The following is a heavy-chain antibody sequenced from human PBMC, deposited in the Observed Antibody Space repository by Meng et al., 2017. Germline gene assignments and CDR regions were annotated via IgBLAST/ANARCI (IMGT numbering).Heavy chain of an antibody. V-gene: IGHV3-21*04. CDR2: ISSSSSYI. Sequence: GESLKISCAASGFTFSSHSMNWVRQAPGKGLEWVSSISSSSSYIYYADSVKGRFTISRDNSKNTLYLQMNSLRAEDTAIYYCAKERGGSWSRIAAAAFDYWGQGTLVTVSS. J-gene: IGHJ4*02. D-gene: IGHD6-13*01. CDR3: AKERGGSWSRIAAAAFDY. CDR1: GFTFSSHS.